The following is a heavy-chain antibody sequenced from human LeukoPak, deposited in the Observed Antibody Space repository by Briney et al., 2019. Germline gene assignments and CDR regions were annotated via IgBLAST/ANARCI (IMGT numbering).Heavy chain of an antibody. CDR3: ATLDYGDYPDY. D-gene: IGHD4-17*01. CDR1: GYTFTSYA. J-gene: IGHJ4*02. Sequence: GASVKVSCKASGYTFTSYAMNWVRQAPGQGLEWMGWINTNTGNPTYAQGFTGRFVFSLDTPVSTAYLQISSLKAEDTAVYYCATLDYGDYPDYWGQGTLVTVSS. V-gene: IGHV7-4-1*02. CDR2: INTNTGNP.